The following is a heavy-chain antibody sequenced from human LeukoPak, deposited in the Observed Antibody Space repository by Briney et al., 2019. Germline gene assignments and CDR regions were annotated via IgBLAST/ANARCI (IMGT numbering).Heavy chain of an antibody. CDR1: GVSISSLY. D-gene: IGHD1-7*01. CDR3: AGDELALNALDI. V-gene: IGHV4-59*11. J-gene: IGHJ3*02. CDR2: ISHIGST. Sequence: SETLSLTSTVSGVSISSLYWGWIRPPPGKGLEWIGYISHIGSTNYSPYLKSRVIISVDTSKNQFSLRLSSAAAADTALYYCAGDELALNALDIWGQGTMVTVSP.